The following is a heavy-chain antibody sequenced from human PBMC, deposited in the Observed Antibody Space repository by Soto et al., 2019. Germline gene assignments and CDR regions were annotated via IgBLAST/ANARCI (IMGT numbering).Heavy chain of an antibody. CDR3: ARHRAYSSGWATAGYYGMDV. CDR2: IYYSAST. V-gene: IGHV4-39*01. Sequence: SETLSLTCTVSGGSISSSSYYWGWIRQPPGQGLEWIGSIYYSASTYYNPSLKSRVTISVDTSKNQFSLKLSSVTAADTAVYYCARHRAYSSGWATAGYYGMDVWGQGNTVTVSS. J-gene: IGHJ6*02. D-gene: IGHD6-19*01. CDR1: GGSISSSSYY.